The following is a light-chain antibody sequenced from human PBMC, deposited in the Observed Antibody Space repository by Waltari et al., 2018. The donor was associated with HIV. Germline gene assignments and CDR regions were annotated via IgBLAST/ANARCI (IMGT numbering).Light chain of an antibody. CDR3: AAWDDSLNEV. J-gene: IGLJ3*02. Sequence: QSVLTQPPSASGTPGQRVTISCSGSSSNIGTNAVNWYQHLPGTSPKLLIYKSNERSSGVPDRFSASKSGASASLAISGLQSEDEAVYYCAAWDDSLNEVFGGGTKLTVL. CDR2: KSN. CDR1: SSNIGTNA. V-gene: IGLV1-44*01.